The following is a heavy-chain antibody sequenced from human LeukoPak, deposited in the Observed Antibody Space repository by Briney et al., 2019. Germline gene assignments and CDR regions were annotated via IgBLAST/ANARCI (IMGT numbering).Heavy chain of an antibody. Sequence: GGSLRLSCAASGFTFSSYAMHWVRQAPGKGLEGVAVISYDGSNKKYADSVKGRFTISRDNSKNTLYLQMNSLRAEDTAVYYCARGQYYYDSSGYLGYWGQGTLVTVSS. D-gene: IGHD3-22*01. CDR1: GFTFSSYA. CDR2: ISYDGSNK. J-gene: IGHJ4*02. CDR3: ARGQYYYDSSGYLGY. V-gene: IGHV3-30*04.